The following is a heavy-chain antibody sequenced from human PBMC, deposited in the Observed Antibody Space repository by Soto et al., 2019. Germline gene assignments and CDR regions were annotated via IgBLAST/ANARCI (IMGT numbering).Heavy chain of an antibody. J-gene: IGHJ5*02. CDR3: ARGLSYSGYSSPVRLYNWFDP. Sequence: ASVKVSCKASGFTFTSYAMNWVRQAHGQGLEWMGWINTNTGNPTYAQGFTGRFVFSLDTSVSTAYLQICSLKAEDTAVYYCARGLSYSGYSSPVRLYNWFDPWGQGTLVTVSS. CDR1: GFTFTSYA. D-gene: IGHD6-13*01. V-gene: IGHV7-4-1*01. CDR2: INTNTGNP.